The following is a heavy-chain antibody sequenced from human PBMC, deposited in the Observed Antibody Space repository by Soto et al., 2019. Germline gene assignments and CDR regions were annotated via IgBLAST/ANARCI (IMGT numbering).Heavy chain of an antibody. CDR1: GGSISSGDYY. CDR3: ARVPRPYYYGSGSYYDGFNDY. CDR2: IYYSGST. Sequence: PSETLSLTCTVSGGSISSGDYYWSWTRQPPGKGLEWIGYIYYSGSTYYNPSLKSRVTISVDTSKNQFSLKLSSVTAADTAVYYCARVPRPYYYGSGSYYDGFNDYWGQGTLVTVSS. V-gene: IGHV4-30-4*01. D-gene: IGHD3-10*01. J-gene: IGHJ4*02.